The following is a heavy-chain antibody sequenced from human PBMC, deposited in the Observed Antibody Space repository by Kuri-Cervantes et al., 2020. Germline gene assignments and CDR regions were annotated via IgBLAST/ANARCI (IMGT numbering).Heavy chain of an antibody. J-gene: IGHJ6*03. Sequence: GESLKISCAASRFSLSSYAMHWVRQAPGKGLEWLTAISFDGSGQLYAGSVKGRFTVSRDNSENTLYLQMSSLTVEDTAVYYCARDGERPFLTADHYYYLDLWGHGTTVTVSS. CDR2: ISFDGSGQ. CDR3: ARDGERPFLTADHYYYLDL. D-gene: IGHD1-20*01. V-gene: IGHV3-30*15. CDR1: RFSLSSYA.